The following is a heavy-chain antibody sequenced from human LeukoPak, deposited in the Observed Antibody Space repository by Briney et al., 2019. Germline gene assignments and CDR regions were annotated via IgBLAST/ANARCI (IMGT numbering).Heavy chain of an antibody. J-gene: IGHJ4*02. Sequence: SETLSVTCTVSGGSISGYYWSWIRQPPGKGLEWIGNIHYSGSTNYNPSLKSRVTISVDTSKNQFSLKLTSVTAADTAVYYCARDYPSPYFYGSGSYPPIYFDYWGQGTLVPASS. D-gene: IGHD3-10*01. CDR1: GGSISGYY. CDR3: ARDYPSPYFYGSGSYPPIYFDY. CDR2: IHYSGST. V-gene: IGHV4-59*01.